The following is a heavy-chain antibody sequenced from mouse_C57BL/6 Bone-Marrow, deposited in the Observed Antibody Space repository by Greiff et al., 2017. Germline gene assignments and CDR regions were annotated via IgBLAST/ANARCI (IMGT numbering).Heavy chain of an antibody. CDR3: ARDRDYYGSSLFDY. CDR1: GFTFSSYA. V-gene: IGHV5-4*01. D-gene: IGHD1-1*01. J-gene: IGHJ3*01. Sequence: DVHLVESGGGLVKPGGSLKLSCAASGFTFSSYAMSWVRQTPEKRLEWVATISDGGSYTYYPDNVKGQFPISRDNAKNNLYLQMSHLKSEDTAMYYCARDRDYYGSSLFDYWGQGTLVTVSA. CDR2: ISDGGSYT.